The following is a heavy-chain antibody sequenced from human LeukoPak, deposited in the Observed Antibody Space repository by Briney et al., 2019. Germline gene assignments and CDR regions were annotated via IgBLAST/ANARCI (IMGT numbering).Heavy chain of an antibody. Sequence: GGSLRLSCAASGFTFSSFAMRWVRQAPGKGLEWVSAISGSGGSTYYADSVKGRFTIARENSKNTLYLQMNSLRAEDTAVYYCAESSVQWLLLVDAFDIWGQGTMVTVSS. CDR2: ISGSGGST. V-gene: IGHV3-23*01. D-gene: IGHD3-22*01. CDR1: GFTFSSFA. CDR3: AESSVQWLLLVDAFDI. J-gene: IGHJ3*02.